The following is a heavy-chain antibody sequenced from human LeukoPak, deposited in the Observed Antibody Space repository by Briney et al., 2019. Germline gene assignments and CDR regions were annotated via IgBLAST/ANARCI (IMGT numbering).Heavy chain of an antibody. Sequence: SETLSLTCTVSGGSISSGSYYWSWIRQPAGKGLEWIGRIYTSGSTNYNPSLKSRVTISVDTSKNQFSLKLSSVTAADTAVYYCARGSSRIIRGLELPLRYWGQGTLVTVSS. D-gene: IGHD1-7*01. V-gene: IGHV4-61*02. CDR3: ARGSSRIIRGLELPLRY. CDR2: IYTSGST. CDR1: GGSISSGSYY. J-gene: IGHJ4*02.